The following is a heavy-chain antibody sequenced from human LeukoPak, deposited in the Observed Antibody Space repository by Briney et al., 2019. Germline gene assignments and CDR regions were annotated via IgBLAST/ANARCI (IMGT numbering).Heavy chain of an antibody. V-gene: IGHV4-34*01. Sequence: SETLSLTCAGYGGSFSGYYWSWIRQPPGKGLEWIGQINHSGSTNYNPSLKSRVTISVDTSKNQFSLKLSSVTAADTAVYYCARGDVVVPAAPTSNYYYGMDVWGKGTTVTVSS. CDR2: INHSGST. J-gene: IGHJ6*04. CDR3: ARGDVVVPAAPTSNYYYGMDV. CDR1: GGSFSGYY. D-gene: IGHD2-2*01.